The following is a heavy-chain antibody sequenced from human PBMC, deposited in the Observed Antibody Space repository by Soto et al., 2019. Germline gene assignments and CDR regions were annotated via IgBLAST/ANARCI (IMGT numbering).Heavy chain of an antibody. CDR1: GGSFSGYF. CDR3: ARHSYYDFWSGYYGAPIDY. CDR2: IYYSGST. J-gene: IGHJ4*02. V-gene: IGHV4-34*01. Sequence: ETLSLTCAVYGGSFSGYFWTWIRQPPGKGLEWIGSIYYSGSTYYNPSLKSRVTISVDTSKNQFSLKLSSVTAADTAVYYCARHSYYDFWSGYYGAPIDYWGQGTLVTVSS. D-gene: IGHD3-3*01.